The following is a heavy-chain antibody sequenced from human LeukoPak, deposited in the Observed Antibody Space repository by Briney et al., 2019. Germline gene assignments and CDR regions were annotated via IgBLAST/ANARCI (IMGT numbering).Heavy chain of an antibody. V-gene: IGHV4-34*01. CDR2: INHSGST. D-gene: IGHD6-19*01. CDR3: ARRPIAAVVRGYNWFDP. Sequence: ESSETLSLTCAVYGGSFSGYYWSWIRQPPGKGLEWIGEINHSGSTNYNPSLKSRATISVDTSKNQFSLKLSSVTAADTAVYYCARRPIAAVVRGYNWFDPWGQGTLVTVSS. J-gene: IGHJ5*02. CDR1: GGSFSGYY.